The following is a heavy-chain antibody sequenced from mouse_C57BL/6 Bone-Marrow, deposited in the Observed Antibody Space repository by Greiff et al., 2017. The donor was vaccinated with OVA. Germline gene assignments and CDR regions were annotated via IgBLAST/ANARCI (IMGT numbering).Heavy chain of an antibody. CDR2: IDPENGDT. CDR3: TLYGNYLAWFAY. V-gene: IGHV14-4*01. J-gene: IGHJ3*01. Sequence: EVQVVESGAELVRPGASVKLSCTASGFNIKDDYMHWVKQRPEQGLEWIGWIDPENGDTEYASKFQGKATITADTSSNTAYLQLSSLTSEDTAVYYCTLYGNYLAWFAYWGQGTLVTVSA. CDR1: GFNIKDDY. D-gene: IGHD2-1*01.